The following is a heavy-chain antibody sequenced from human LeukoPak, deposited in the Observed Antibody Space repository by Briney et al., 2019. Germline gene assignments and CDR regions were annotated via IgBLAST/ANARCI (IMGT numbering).Heavy chain of an antibody. Sequence: ASVKVSCKASGYTFTSYGISWVRQAPGQGLEWMGWISAYNGNTNYAQKLQGRVTMTTDTSTSTAYMELRSLRSDDTAVYYCARIQGGSCYLRCVDFDYWGQGTLVTVSS. J-gene: IGHJ4*02. CDR1: GYTFTSYG. CDR3: ARIQGGSCYLRCVDFDY. D-gene: IGHD2-15*01. V-gene: IGHV1-18*01. CDR2: ISAYNGNT.